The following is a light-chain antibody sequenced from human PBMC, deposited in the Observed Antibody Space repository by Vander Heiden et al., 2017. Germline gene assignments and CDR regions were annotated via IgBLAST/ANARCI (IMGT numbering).Light chain of an antibody. CDR3: CSYAGSYTFV. Sequence: RAVTISCTGTSSDVGRYNYVSWFQQHPDEAPRLMISDVSKRPSGVPDRFSGSKSGNTASLTVSGLQAEDEADYYCCSYAGSYTFVFETGTKITVL. CDR1: SSDVGRYNY. V-gene: IGLV2-11*03. CDR2: DVS. J-gene: IGLJ1*01.